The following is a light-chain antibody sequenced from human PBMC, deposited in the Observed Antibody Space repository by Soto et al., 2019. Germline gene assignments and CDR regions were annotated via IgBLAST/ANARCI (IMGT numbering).Light chain of an antibody. Sequence: EIVMTQSPATLSVSPGERATLSCRASQSVSSNLAWYQQKPGQAPRLLIYGASSRATGIPDRFSGSGSGTDFTLTISRLEPEDFAVYFCHQYGTFPITFGQGTRLEI. CDR2: GAS. V-gene: IGKV3-20*01. CDR3: HQYGTFPIT. CDR1: QSVSSN. J-gene: IGKJ5*01.